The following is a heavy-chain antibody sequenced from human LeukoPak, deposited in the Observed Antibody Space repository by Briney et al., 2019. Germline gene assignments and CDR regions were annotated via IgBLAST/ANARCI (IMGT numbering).Heavy chain of an antibody. CDR3: ARSATVPPRLDY. CDR1: GGTFSSYA. J-gene: IGHJ4*02. Sequence: SVKVSCKASGGTFSSYAISWVRQAPGQGLEWMGRIIPILGIANYAQKFQGRVTMTRDTSTSTVYMELSSLRSEDTAVYYCARSATVPPRLDYWGQGTLVTVSS. V-gene: IGHV1-69*04. CDR2: IIPILGIA. D-gene: IGHD4-11*01.